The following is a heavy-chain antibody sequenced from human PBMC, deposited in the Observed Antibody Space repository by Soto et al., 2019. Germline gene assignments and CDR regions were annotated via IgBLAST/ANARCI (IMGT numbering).Heavy chain of an antibody. V-gene: IGHV3-23*01. CDR1: GFKFSAYA. D-gene: IGHD3-3*01. J-gene: IGHJ4*02. CDR2: ISTSGNTT. Sequence: QLLESGGAQIQPGGSLRVSCVASGFKFSAYAMTWLRQSPGQGLQWVSSISTSGNTTFYADSVKGRFTISRDNSRNTLYLQMRSLRAEDTARYFCAKSPQRVFAYFDIWGQGSLVTVSS. CDR3: AKSPQRVFAYFDI.